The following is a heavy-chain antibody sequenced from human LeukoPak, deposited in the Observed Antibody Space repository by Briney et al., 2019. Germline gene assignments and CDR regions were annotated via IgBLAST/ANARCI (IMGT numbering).Heavy chain of an antibody. CDR3: ARMPYYYDSRQLFDY. V-gene: IGHV4-39*01. J-gene: IGHJ4*02. CDR2: IYYSGST. CDR1: GGSISSSSYY. Sequence: RTSETLSLTCTVSGGSISSSSYYWGWIRQPPGKGLEWIGSIYYSGSTYYNPSLKSRVTISVDTSKNQFSLKLSSVTAADTAVYYCARMPYYYDSRQLFDYWGQGTLVTVSS. D-gene: IGHD3-22*01.